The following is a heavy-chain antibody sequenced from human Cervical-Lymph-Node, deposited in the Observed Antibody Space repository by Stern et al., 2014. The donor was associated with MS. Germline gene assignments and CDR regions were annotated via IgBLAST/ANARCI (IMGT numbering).Heavy chain of an antibody. Sequence: QVQLVQSGAEVKKPGSSVKVSCKASTGTFSNIDISWVRPAPGQGLEWLGGIIPFFGTANYARKVQDRLRITADVSTSTVTMELSSLRSEDTAVYYCVRDQAGVAVYWAQGSLVIVSS. CDR3: VRDQAGVAVY. J-gene: IGHJ4*02. CDR1: TGTFSNID. D-gene: IGHD6-19*01. CDR2: IIPFFGTA. V-gene: IGHV1-69*01.